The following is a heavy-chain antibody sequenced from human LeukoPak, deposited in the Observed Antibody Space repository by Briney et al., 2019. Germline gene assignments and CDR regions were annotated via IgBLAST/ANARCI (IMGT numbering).Heavy chain of an antibody. CDR2: IWYDGSNK. Sequence: TGGSLRLSCAASGFTFSSYGMHWVRQAPGKGLEWVAVIWYDGSNKYYADSVKGRFTISRDNSKNTLYLQMNSLRAEDTAVYCCARDRDTIFGYYYYYMDVWGKGTTVTVSS. V-gene: IGHV3-33*01. CDR1: GFTFSSYG. D-gene: IGHD3-3*01. J-gene: IGHJ6*03. CDR3: ARDRDTIFGYYYYYMDV.